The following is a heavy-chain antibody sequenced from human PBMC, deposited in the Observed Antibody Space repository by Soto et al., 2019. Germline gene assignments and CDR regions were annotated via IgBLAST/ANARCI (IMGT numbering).Heavy chain of an antibody. Sequence: GGSLRLSCAASGFTFSSYEMNWVRQAPGKGLEWVSYISSSGSTIYYADSVKGRFTISRDNAKNSLYLQMNSLRAEDTAVYYCARDANYDFWSGYYTPSLYYGMDVWGQGTTVTVS. CDR3: ARDANYDFWSGYYTPSLYYGMDV. CDR1: GFTFSSYE. V-gene: IGHV3-48*03. CDR2: ISSSGSTI. J-gene: IGHJ6*02. D-gene: IGHD3-3*01.